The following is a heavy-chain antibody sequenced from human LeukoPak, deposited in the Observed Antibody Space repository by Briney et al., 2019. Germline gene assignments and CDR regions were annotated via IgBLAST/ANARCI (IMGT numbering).Heavy chain of an antibody. J-gene: IGHJ4*02. CDR1: GGSISSGSYY. CDR3: ARGYSEYSSSRFDY. D-gene: IGHD6-6*01. CDR2: IYTSGST. V-gene: IGHV4-61*02. Sequence: PSETLSLTCTVSGGSISSGSYYWSWIRQPAGKGLEWIGRIYTSGSTNYNPSLKSRVTISVDTSKNQFSLKLSSVTAADTAVYYCARGYSEYSSSRFDYWGQGTLVTVSS.